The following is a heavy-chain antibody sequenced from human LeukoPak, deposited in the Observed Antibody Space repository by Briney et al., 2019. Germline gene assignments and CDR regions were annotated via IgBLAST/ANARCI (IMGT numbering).Heavy chain of an antibody. Sequence: GGSLRLSCAASGFTFSSYWMSWVRQAPGKGLEWVGRIKSKSDGGTIDYAAPVKGRFTISRDDSRNTLYLQMNSLKTEDTAVYYCTTRRQDGWWGQRTLVTVS. CDR1: GFTFSSYW. J-gene: IGHJ4*02. CDR3: TTRRQDGW. CDR2: IKSKSDGGTI. D-gene: IGHD2-15*01. V-gene: IGHV3-15*01.